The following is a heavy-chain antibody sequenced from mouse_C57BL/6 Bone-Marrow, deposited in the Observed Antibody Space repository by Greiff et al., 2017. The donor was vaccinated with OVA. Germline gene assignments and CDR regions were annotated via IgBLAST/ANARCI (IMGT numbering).Heavy chain of an antibody. J-gene: IGHJ4*01. Sequence: EVQGVESGGGLVQPGGSLKLSCAASGFTFSDFYTYWIRQTPEKRLEWVAYISNGGGSTYYPDTVKGRFTISRDNAKNTLYLQMSRLKSEDTAMYYCARLDAMDYWGQGTSVTVSS. V-gene: IGHV5-12*01. CDR1: GFTFSDFY. CDR2: ISNGGGST. CDR3: ARLDAMDY.